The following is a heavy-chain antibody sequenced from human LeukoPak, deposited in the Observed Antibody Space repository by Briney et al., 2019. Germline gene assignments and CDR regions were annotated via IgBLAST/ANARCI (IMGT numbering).Heavy chain of an antibody. CDR2: INHSGST. D-gene: IGHD6-13*01. CDR1: GGSFSGYY. Sequence: PSETLSLTCAVYGGSFSGYYWSWIRQPPGKGLEWIGEINHSGSTNYNPSLKSRVTISVDTSKNQFSPKLSSVTAADTAVYYCARVIAAAGSYYYYYYYMDVWGKGTTVTVSS. CDR3: ARVIAAAGSYYYYYYYMDV. J-gene: IGHJ6*03. V-gene: IGHV4-34*01.